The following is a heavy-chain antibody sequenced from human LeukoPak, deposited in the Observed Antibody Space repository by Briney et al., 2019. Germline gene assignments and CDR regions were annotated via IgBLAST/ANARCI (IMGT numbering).Heavy chain of an antibody. V-gene: IGHV3-23*01. CDR2: ISGSGGST. J-gene: IGHJ4*02. Sequence: GSLRLSCAASGFTFSSYAMSWVRQAPGKGLEWVSAISGSGGSTYYADSVKGRFTISRDNSKNTLYLQMNSLRAEDTAVYYCAKVSFITMIVAPFDYWGQGTLVTVSS. CDR3: AKVSFITMIVAPFDY. D-gene: IGHD3-22*01. CDR1: GFTFSSYA.